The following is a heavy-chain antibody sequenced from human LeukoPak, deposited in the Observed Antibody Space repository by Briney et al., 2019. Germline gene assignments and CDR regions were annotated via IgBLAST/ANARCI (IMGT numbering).Heavy chain of an antibody. CDR3: ARDVVVVPAAIHYGMDV. J-gene: IGHJ6*02. CDR1: GVSFSDYF. CDR2: INHSGRT. V-gene: IGHV4-34*01. D-gene: IGHD2-2*01. Sequence: SETLSLTCAVYGVSFSDYFWGWIRQPPGKGLEWIGEINHSGRTYYNPSLKSRVTISVDTSKNQFSLNLSSVTAADTAVYYCARDVVVVPAAIHYGMDVWGQGTTVTVSS.